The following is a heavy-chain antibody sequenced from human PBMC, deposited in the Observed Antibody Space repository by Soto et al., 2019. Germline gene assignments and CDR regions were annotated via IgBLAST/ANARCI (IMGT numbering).Heavy chain of an antibody. V-gene: IGHV1-2*02. J-gene: IGHJ4*01. CDR2: ISPNSGDT. CDR1: GYSFSDFY. CDR3: ARGDYDYRRYFFDY. D-gene: IGHD3-16*01. Sequence: ASVKVSCKASGYSFSDFYIHWVRQAPGQGLEWMGWISPNSGDTYYAQKFQHRVTMTRDKSISTAYMELSRLRSDDTAIYFCARGDYDYRRYFFDYWGQGTLVTVSS.